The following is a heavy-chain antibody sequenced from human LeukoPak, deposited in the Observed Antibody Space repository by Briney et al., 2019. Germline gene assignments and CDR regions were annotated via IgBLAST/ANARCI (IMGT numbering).Heavy chain of an antibody. V-gene: IGHV4-59*01. Sequence: SETLSLTCTVSRGSISSYYWSWIRQPPGKGLEWIGCIYYSGSTNYNPSLKSRVTISVDTSKNQFSLKLSSVTAADTAVYYCARGTVTTWAWFDPWGQGTLVTVSS. J-gene: IGHJ5*02. CDR1: RGSISSYY. CDR2: IYYSGST. D-gene: IGHD4-11*01. CDR3: ARGTVTTWAWFDP.